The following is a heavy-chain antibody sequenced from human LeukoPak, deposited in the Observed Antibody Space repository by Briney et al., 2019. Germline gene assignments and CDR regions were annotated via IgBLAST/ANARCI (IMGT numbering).Heavy chain of an antibody. D-gene: IGHD3-10*01. CDR3: ARVLDGFGDPCVFDI. CDR1: GGSISNYY. Sequence: SETLSLTCTVSGGSISNYYWSWIRQPPGKGLEWIGYIYYIGSTNYNPSLKSRVTISVDTSKNQFSLKLSSVTAADTAVYYCARVLDGFGDPCVFDIWGQGTMVTVSS. CDR2: IYYIGST. V-gene: IGHV4-59*01. J-gene: IGHJ3*02.